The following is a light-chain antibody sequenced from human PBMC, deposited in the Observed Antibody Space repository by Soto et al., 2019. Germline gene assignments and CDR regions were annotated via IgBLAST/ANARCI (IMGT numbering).Light chain of an antibody. Sequence: QSVLTQPASVSGSPGQSITISCPGTHSDIGNYNYVSWYQHLPGKAPKLMIYDVGSRPSGVSSRFSGSKSGNTASLAISGLQAEDEADYYCNSYREDHPRFYVFGTGTKVTVL. J-gene: IGLJ1*01. CDR1: HSDIGNYNY. CDR3: NSYREDHPRFYV. CDR2: DVG. V-gene: IGLV2-14*03.